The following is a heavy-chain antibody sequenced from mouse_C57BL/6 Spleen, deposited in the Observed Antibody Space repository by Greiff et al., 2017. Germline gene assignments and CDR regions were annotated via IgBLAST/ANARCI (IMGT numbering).Heavy chain of an antibody. V-gene: IGHV1-26*01. Sequence: VQLQQSGPELVKPGASVKISCKASGYTFTDYYMNWVKQSHGKSLEWIGDINPNNGGTSYNQKFKGKATLTVDKSSSTAYMELRSLTSEDSAVYYCAPDLLGAMDYWGQGTSVTVSS. CDR1: GYTFTDYY. CDR3: APDLLGAMDY. CDR2: INPNNGGT. D-gene: IGHD2-1*01. J-gene: IGHJ4*01.